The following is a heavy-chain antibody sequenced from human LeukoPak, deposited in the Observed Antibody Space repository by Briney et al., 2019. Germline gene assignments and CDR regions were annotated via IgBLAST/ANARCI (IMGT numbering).Heavy chain of an antibody. CDR2: IYSGGST. D-gene: IGHD3-10*01. V-gene: IGHV3-53*01. CDR3: ASTYYYGSGSAPLYYYYGMDV. Sequence: GGSLRLSCAASGFTVSSKYMSWVRQAPGKGLEWVSVIYSGGSTYYADSVKGRFTISRDNSKNTLYLQMNSLRAEDTAVYYCASTYYYGSGSAPLYYYYGMDVWGQGTTVTVSS. CDR1: GFTVSSKY. J-gene: IGHJ6*02.